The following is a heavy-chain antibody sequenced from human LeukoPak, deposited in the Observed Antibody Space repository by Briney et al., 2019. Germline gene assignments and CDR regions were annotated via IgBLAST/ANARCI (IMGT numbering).Heavy chain of an antibody. CDR1: GFTFSSYG. D-gene: IGHD2-21*02. CDR2: ISYDGSNK. J-gene: IGHJ4*02. Sequence: PGGSLRLSCAASGFTFSSYGMHWVRQAPGKGLEWVAVISYDGSNKYYADSVKGRFTISRDNSKNTLYLQMNSLRAEDTAVYYCALGTNCGGDCYRLGFDYWGQGTLVTVSS. CDR3: ALGTNCGGDCYRLGFDY. V-gene: IGHV3-30*03.